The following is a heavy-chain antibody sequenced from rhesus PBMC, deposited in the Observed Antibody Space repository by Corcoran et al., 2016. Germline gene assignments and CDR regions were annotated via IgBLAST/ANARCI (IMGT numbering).Heavy chain of an antibody. V-gene: IGHV4S9*01. CDR3: AELAEAGIRGAFDF. Sequence: QVQLQESGPGLVKPSETLSLTGAVSGGSISDYYSWHWIPQPPGKGLGGIGNFYGNSASTQYNPSLKSRVTISKDTSKNQFFLRLSSVTAADTAVYYCAELAEAGIRGAFDFWGQGLRVTVSS. CDR2: FYGNSAST. CDR1: GGSISDYYS. J-gene: IGHJ3*01. D-gene: IGHD6-25*01.